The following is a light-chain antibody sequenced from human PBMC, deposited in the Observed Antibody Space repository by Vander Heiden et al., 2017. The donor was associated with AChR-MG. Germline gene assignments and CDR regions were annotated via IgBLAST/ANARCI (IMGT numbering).Light chain of an antibody. CDR2: ENN. V-gene: IGLV6-57*03. CDR3: QSYDDTNHGV. J-gene: IGLJ2*01. Sequence: NFVLTQPHSVSESPGKTVTISCTRSGGSIASHYVQWYQQRPGSAPTTVIFENNHRPSGVPDRFSGSIDSSSNSASLIISGLKTEDEADYYCQSYDDTNHGVFGGGTKLTVL. CDR1: GGSIASHY.